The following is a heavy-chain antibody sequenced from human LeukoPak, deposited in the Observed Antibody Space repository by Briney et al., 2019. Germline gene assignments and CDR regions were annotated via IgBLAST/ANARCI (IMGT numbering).Heavy chain of an antibody. V-gene: IGHV3-21*01. D-gene: IGHD1-26*01. CDR1: GFTVSSNY. CDR2: ITSSATYI. Sequence: PGGSLRLSCAASGFTVSSNYMSWVRQAPGKAMEWVSSITSSATYIFYADSVKGRFTISRDNAKNSLYLQMDSLGPEDTAVYYCARDPYSGNYGNDYYYYMDVWGKGTTVTISS. CDR3: ARDPYSGNYGNDYYYYMDV. J-gene: IGHJ6*03.